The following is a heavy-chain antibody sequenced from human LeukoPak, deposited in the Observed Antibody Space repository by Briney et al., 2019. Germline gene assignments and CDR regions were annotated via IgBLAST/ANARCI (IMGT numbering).Heavy chain of an antibody. CDR2: ISSSSGTI. Sequence: PGGSLRLSCAASGFTFSSYSMYWVRQAPGKGLEWVSYISSSSGTIYYADSVKGRFTISRDNAKNSLYLQMNSLRAEDTAVYYCARGGGAVAVDDAFDIWGQGTMVTVSS. D-gene: IGHD6-19*01. CDR1: GFTFSSYS. J-gene: IGHJ3*02. CDR3: ARGGGAVAVDDAFDI. V-gene: IGHV3-48*01.